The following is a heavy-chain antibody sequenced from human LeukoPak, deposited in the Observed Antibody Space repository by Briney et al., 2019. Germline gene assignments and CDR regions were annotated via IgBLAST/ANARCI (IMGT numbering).Heavy chain of an antibody. D-gene: IGHD1-14*01. CDR3: TRDWPDASLDY. V-gene: IGHV3-7*01. CDR1: GFSFSDFC. Sequence: GGSLRLSCAASGFSFSDFCMSWVRQAPGKGLEWVAFINHPGTEKYYVDSVEGRFTISRDNAKNSLYLQVNSLRAEDTAIYYCTRDWPDASLDYWGQGVLVTVSS. J-gene: IGHJ4*02. CDR2: INHPGTEK.